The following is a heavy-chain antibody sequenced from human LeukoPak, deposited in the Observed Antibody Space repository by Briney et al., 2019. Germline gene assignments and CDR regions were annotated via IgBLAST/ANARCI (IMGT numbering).Heavy chain of an antibody. CDR1: GFTFKNYA. V-gene: IGHV3-23*01. J-gene: IGHJ4*02. CDR3: AKWAYYDLWSGHYKSHFDS. D-gene: IGHD3-3*01. CDR2: IRDSGNGT. Sequence: PGVSLRLSCVVSGFTFKNYAMSWVRQAPGKGLECVSSIRDSGNGTDYADSVKGRFTVSRDNSKNTLYLHMNTLSAEDTAVYYCAKWAYYDLWSGHYKSHFDSWGQGTLVSASP.